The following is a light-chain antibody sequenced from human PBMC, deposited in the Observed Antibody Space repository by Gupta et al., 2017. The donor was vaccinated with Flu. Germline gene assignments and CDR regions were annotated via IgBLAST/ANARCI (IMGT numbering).Light chain of an antibody. CDR2: EVT. CDR1: RSDVGGYNY. Sequence: QSALTQPASVSGSPGQSITISCTGPRSDVGGYNYVSWYQHHPGKAPKLLIYEVTSRPSGVSHHFSGSKSGNTASLTISGLQTEDEADYFCSSYTRTSTYVVFGGGTKLTVL. CDR3: SSYTRTSTYVV. J-gene: IGLJ2*01. V-gene: IGLV2-14*01.